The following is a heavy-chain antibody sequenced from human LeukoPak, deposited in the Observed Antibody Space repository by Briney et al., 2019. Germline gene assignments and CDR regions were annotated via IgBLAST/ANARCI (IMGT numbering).Heavy chain of an antibody. CDR2: ISSSSRTI. J-gene: IGHJ4*02. CDR3: ARAGFTFSDYFGSFFDY. D-gene: IGHD3-10*01. CDR1: GLTFSSYS. V-gene: IGHV3-48*01. Sequence: GGSLRLSCAASGLTFSSYSLSWVRQAPGKGPEWVSHISSSSRTIHYADSVKGRFTISRDNAKNSLYLQMNSLRAEDTAVYYCARAGFTFSDYFGSFFDYWGQGTLVTVSS.